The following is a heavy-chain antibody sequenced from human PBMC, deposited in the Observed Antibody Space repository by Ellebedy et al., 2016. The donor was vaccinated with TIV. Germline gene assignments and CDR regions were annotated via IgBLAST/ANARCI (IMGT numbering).Heavy chain of an antibody. CDR1: GFTFSSYG. CDR2: MWSDGKYE. V-gene: IGHV3-33*01. CDR3: ARDHLLESTGTFRYYYYFGIDV. Sequence: PGGSLRLSCAASGFTFSSYGMHWVRQAPDKGLEWVAAMWSDGKYEYYAYSVKGLFTISIALSNSTLFLQMNSLRAEDTALYYCARDHLLESTGTFRYYYYFGIDVWGQGTTVTVSS. J-gene: IGHJ6*02. D-gene: IGHD3-3*01.